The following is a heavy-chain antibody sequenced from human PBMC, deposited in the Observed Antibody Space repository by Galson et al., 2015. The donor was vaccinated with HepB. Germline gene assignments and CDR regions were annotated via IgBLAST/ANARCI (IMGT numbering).Heavy chain of an antibody. J-gene: IGHJ3*02. CDR2: IWYDGSNK. D-gene: IGHD2-21*01. CDR1: GFTFSSYG. Sequence: SLRLSCAASGFTFSSYGMHWVRQAPGKGLEWVAAIWYDGSNKYYADSVKGRFTISRDNSKNTLYLQMNSLRAEDTAVYYCARVPYCGGDCYSGDYAFDIWGQGTMVTVSS. V-gene: IGHV3-33*01. CDR3: ARVPYCGGDCYSGDYAFDI.